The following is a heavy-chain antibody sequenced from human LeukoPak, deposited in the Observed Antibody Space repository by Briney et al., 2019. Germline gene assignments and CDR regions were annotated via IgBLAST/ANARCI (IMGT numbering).Heavy chain of an antibody. CDR3: ATGGSGRLYAEYFQH. V-gene: IGHV1-69*06. J-gene: IGHJ1*01. Sequence: GASVKVSCKASGGTFSSYAISWVRQAPGQGLEWMGGIIPIFGTANYAQRFQGRVTITADKSTSTAYMELSSLRSEDTAVYYCATGGSGRLYAEYFQHWGQGTLVTVSS. CDR2: IIPIFGTA. D-gene: IGHD3-10*01. CDR1: GGTFSSYA.